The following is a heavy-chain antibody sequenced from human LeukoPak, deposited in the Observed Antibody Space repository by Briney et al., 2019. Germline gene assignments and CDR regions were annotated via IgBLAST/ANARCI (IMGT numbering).Heavy chain of an antibody. CDR2: IYHSGST. J-gene: IGHJ4*02. D-gene: IGHD1-26*01. CDR3: ARDESGSYSSGY. V-gene: IGHV4-38-2*02. Sequence: SETLSLTCTVSGYSISICYYWGWIRQPPGKGLDGIGSIYHSGSTYYNPSLKSRVTISVDTSKNQFSLKLSPVTAADTAVYYCARDESGSYSSGYWGQGTLVTVSS. CDR1: GYSISICYY.